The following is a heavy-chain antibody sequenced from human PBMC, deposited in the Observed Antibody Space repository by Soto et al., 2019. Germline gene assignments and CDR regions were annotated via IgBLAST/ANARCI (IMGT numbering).Heavy chain of an antibody. Sequence: NPSETLSLTCTVSGGSISSYYWSWIRQPPGKGLEWIGYIYYSGSTNYNPSLKSRVTISVDTSKNQFSLKLSSVTAADTAVYYCARFLSSSWYISPLIVDLSWFDPWGQGTLVTVSS. V-gene: IGHV4-59*08. J-gene: IGHJ5*02. CDR2: IYYSGST. D-gene: IGHD6-13*01. CDR3: ARFLSSSWYISPLIVDLSWFDP. CDR1: GGSISSYY.